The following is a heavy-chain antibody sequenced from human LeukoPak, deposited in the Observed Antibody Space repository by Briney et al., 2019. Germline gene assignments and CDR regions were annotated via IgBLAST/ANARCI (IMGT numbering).Heavy chain of an antibody. J-gene: IGHJ4*02. CDR1: GGSFSGYY. V-gene: IGHV4-34*01. CDR3: ARVPTYYYDSSGHHGPIDF. D-gene: IGHD3-22*01. CDR2: VNHSGST. Sequence: SETLSLTCAAYGGSFSGYYWRWIRQPPGKGLEWIGDVNHSGSTNYNPSLKSRVTISVDASKHQFFLKLSSVTAADTAVYYCARVPTYYYDSSGHHGPIDFWGQGTLVTVSS.